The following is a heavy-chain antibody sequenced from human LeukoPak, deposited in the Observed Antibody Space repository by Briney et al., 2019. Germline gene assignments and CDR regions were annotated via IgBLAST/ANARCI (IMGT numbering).Heavy chain of an antibody. D-gene: IGHD6-13*01. J-gene: IGHJ4*02. CDR3: ARAPSSSWYSFDY. CDR2: IYYSGST. CDR1: GGSISSGGYY. V-gene: IGHV4-31*03. Sequence: SQTLSLTCTVSGGSISSGGYYWSWLRQHPGQGLEWIGYIYYSGSTYYNPSLKSRVTISVDTSKNQFSLKLSSVTAADTAVYYCARAPSSSWYSFDYWGQGTLVTVSS.